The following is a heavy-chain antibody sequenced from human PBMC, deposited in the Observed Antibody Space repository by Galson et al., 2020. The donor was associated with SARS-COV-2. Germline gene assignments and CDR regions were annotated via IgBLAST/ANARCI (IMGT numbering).Heavy chain of an antibody. CDR2: IYHSGSA. V-gene: IGHV4-38-2*01. CDR3: ARASPGYDSPGRWGLDV. J-gene: IGHJ6*02. CDR1: GYSISSGFY. D-gene: IGHD3-22*01. Sequence: SETLSLTCAVSGYSISSGFYWGWIRQPPGKGLEWIANIYHSGSAFYNPSLKSRVTMSVDTSKNQFSLKLSSVTASDTAVYYCARASPGYDSPGRWGLDVWGQGTTVTVSS.